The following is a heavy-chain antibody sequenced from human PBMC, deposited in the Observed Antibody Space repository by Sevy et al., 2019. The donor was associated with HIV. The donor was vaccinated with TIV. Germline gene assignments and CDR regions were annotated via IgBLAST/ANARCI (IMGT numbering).Heavy chain of an antibody. CDR2: IYYTGST. J-gene: IGHJ5*02. CDR1: GGSICAYY. CDR3: AWAPPVPRGDDPLNWFDP. Sequence: SETLSLTCTVSGGSICAYYWSWIRQPPGKGLEYIGYIYYTGSTNYNPSLKSRVTISVDTSKNQFSLNLRSVTAVHTDVSYCAWAPPVPRGDDPLNWFDPWGQGPLVTVSS. D-gene: IGHD1-1*01. V-gene: IGHV4-59*01.